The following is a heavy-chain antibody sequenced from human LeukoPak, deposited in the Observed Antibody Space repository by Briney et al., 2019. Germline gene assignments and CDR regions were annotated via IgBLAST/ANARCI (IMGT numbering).Heavy chain of an antibody. D-gene: IGHD5-12*01. CDR1: GFTFSSYE. CDR3: ARGFSSGYDYYFDY. Sequence: PGGSLRLSCAASGFTFSSYEMNWVRQAPGKGLEWVAVISYDGSNKYYADSVKGRFTISRDNSKNTLYLQMNSLRAEDTAVYYCARGFSSGYDYYFDYWGQGTLVTVSS. CDR2: ISYDGSNK. V-gene: IGHV3-30*04. J-gene: IGHJ4*02.